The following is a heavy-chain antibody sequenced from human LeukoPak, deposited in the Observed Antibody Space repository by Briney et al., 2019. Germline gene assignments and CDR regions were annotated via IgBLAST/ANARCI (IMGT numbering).Heavy chain of an antibody. CDR2: IYYSGST. CDR1: GGSISSSSYY. J-gene: IGHJ6*03. D-gene: IGHD2-2*02. V-gene: IGHV4-39*01. CDR3: ARPIVVVPAAIAGPDYYYYMDV. Sequence: SETLSLTCTVSGGSISSSSYYWGWIRQPPGKGLEWIGSIYYSGSTYYNPSLKSRVTISVDTSKNQFSLKLSSVTAADTAVYYCARPIVVVPAAIAGPDYYYYMDVWGKGTTVTVSS.